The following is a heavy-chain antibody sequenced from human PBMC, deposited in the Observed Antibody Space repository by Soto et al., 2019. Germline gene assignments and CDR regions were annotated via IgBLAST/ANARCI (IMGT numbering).Heavy chain of an antibody. J-gene: IGHJ3*01. Sequence: QVQLVQSGAEVKKPGSSVKVSCKASGGSFRREAINWVRQAPGQGPEWMGGILPFFNTADYAQKFQGRVTLTADVSTTTVYMGLGSLRFEDTAVYYCARGHKFGGNSDAFDVWGQGTMVIVSS. CDR1: GGSFRREA. CDR3: ARGHKFGGNSDAFDV. V-gene: IGHV1-69*12. D-gene: IGHD2-15*01. CDR2: ILPFFNTA.